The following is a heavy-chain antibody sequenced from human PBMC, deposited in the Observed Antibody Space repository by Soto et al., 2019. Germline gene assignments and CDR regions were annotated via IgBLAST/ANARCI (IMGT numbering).Heavy chain of an antibody. V-gene: IGHV3-11*01. CDR1: GFTFSDYY. Sequence: QVQLVESGGGLVKPGGSLRLSCVASGFTFSDYYMSWFRQAPGKGLEWVSYISSGGSVIYSADSMKGRFTISRDNAKNSLYLQVNSLRAEDTAVYYCAREPRDDYMISGGFDYWGQGTRVTVSS. D-gene: IGHD4-4*01. CDR2: ISSGGSVI. J-gene: IGHJ4*02. CDR3: AREPRDDYMISGGFDY.